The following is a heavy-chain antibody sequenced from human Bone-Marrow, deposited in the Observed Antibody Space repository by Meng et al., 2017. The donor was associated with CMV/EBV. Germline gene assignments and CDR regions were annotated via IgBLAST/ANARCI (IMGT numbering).Heavy chain of an antibody. Sequence: GESLKISCAASGFTFSSYAMHWVRQAPGKGLEWVAVISYDGSNKYYADSVKGRFTISRDNSKNTLYLQMNSLRAEDTAVYYCARRWDYWGQGTLVTVSS. CDR2: ISYDGSNK. D-gene: IGHD2-15*01. V-gene: IGHV3-30-3*01. CDR1: GFTFSSYA. CDR3: ARRWDY. J-gene: IGHJ4*02.